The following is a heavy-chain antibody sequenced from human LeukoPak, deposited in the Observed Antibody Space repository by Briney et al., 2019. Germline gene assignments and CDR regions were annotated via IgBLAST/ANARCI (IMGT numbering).Heavy chain of an antibody. J-gene: IGHJ5*02. V-gene: IGHV7-4-1*02. CDR3: AREVLGSGIGSSWYMLNNWFDP. CDR2: INTNTGNP. D-gene: IGHD6-13*01. Sequence: GASVKVSCKASGYTFISYAMNWVRQAPGQGLEWMGWINTNTGNPTYAQGFTGRFVFSLDTSVSTAYLQISSLKAEDTAVYYCAREVLGSGIGSSWYMLNNWFDPWGQGTLVTVSS. CDR1: GYTFISYA.